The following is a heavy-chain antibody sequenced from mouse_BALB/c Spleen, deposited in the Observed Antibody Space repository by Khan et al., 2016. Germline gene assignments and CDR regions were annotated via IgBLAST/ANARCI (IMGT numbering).Heavy chain of an antibody. Sequence: QLVQSGPELVKPGASVKMSCKASGYTFTSYVMHWVKQKPGQGLEWIGYINPYNDGTKYNEKLKGKATLTSDKSSSTAYMELSSLTSEDSAVYYCARLGPRGGYWGQGTTLTVSS. CDR2: INPYNDGT. V-gene: IGHV1S136*01. CDR1: GYTFTSYV. CDR3: ARLGPRGGY. D-gene: IGHD1-1*02. J-gene: IGHJ2*01.